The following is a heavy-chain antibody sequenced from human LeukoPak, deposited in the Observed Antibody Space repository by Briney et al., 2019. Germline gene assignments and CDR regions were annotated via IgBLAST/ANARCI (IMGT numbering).Heavy chain of an antibody. CDR2: VSQRGTA. CDR3: AGQKGPSAPRGVTVFGVIQWLDP. CDR1: GGSIGSYY. Sequence: KASETLSLTCTVSGGSIGSYYWTWIRQTPGKGLEWIGEVSQRGTANYNPSLQSRVTVSLDTSKRQFYLTLTSVTAADTAIYFCAGQKGPSAPRGVTVFGVIQWLDPWGQGTLVTVSS. J-gene: IGHJ5*02. V-gene: IGHV4-59*08. D-gene: IGHD3-3*01.